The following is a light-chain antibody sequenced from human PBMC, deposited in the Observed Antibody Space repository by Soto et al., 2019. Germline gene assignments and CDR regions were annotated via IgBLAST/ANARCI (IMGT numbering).Light chain of an antibody. J-gene: IGKJ1*01. CDR1: QSVSST. V-gene: IGKV3-15*01. CDR2: GAS. CDR3: QQYNNWPWT. Sequence: EIVMTQSPAPLSVSPGERATLSCRASQSVSSTLAWYQQKPGQAPRLLIYGASTRASGIPARFSGSGSGTEFTLTISSLQSEDFAVYYCQQYNNWPWTFGQGTKVEIK.